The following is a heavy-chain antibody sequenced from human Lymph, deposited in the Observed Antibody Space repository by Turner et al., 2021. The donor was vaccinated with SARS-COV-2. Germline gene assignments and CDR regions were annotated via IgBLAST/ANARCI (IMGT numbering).Heavy chain of an antibody. CDR3: ARNDRVVVQSFDY. J-gene: IGHJ4*02. CDR2: IYYSGST. CDR1: GGSISSSSYY. Sequence: QLQLQESGPGLVKPSETLSLTCTVSGGSISSSSYYWGWIRQPPGKGLEWMGSIYYSGSTYYNPSLKSRVTISVDTSKNQFSLKLTSVTAADTAVYYCARNDRVVVQSFDYWGQGTLITVSS. V-gene: IGHV4-39*01. D-gene: IGHD2-15*01.